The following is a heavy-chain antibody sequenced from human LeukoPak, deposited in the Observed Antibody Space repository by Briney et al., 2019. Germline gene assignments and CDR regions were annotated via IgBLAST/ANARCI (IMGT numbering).Heavy chain of an antibody. CDR3: ASSAFGVAPYAFDI. J-gene: IGHJ3*02. CDR2: IYSGGST. D-gene: IGHD3-3*01. V-gene: IGHV3-53*01. Sequence: GGSLRLSCAASGFTVSSNYMSWVRQAPGKGLEWVSVIYSGGSTYYADSVKGRFTISRDNSKNTLYLQMNSLRAEDTAVYYCASSAFGVAPYAFDIWGQGTMVIVSS. CDR1: GFTVSSNY.